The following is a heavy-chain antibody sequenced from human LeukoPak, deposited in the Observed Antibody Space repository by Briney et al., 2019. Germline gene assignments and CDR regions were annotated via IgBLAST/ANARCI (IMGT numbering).Heavy chain of an antibody. CDR1: GFTFSSYA. Sequence: GGSLRLSCAASGFTFSSYAMSWVRQAPGKGLEWVSSISSSSSYIYYADSVKGRFTISRDNAKNSLYLQMNSLRAEDTAVYYCARDVKDYDFWSGYSYSFDYWGQGTLVTVSS. J-gene: IGHJ4*02. CDR3: ARDVKDYDFWSGYSYSFDY. V-gene: IGHV3-21*01. CDR2: ISSSSSYI. D-gene: IGHD3-3*01.